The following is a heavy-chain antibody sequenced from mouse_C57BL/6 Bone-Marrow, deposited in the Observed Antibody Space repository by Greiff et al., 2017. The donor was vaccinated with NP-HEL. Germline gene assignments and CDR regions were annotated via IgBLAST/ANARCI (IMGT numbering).Heavy chain of an antibody. J-gene: IGHJ2*01. CDR1: GYSFTGYY. Sequence: EVQLQQSGPELVKPGASVKISCKASGYSFTGYYMNWVKQSPEKSLEWIGEINPSTGGTTYNQKFKAKATLTVDKSSSTAYMQLKSLTSEDSAVYYCARSVLYYFDDWGQGTTLTVSS. CDR2: INPSTGGT. V-gene: IGHV1-42*01. CDR3: ARSVLYYFDD.